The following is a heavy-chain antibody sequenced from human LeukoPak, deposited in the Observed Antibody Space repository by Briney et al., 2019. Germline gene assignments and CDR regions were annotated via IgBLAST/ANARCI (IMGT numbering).Heavy chain of an antibody. CDR2: INSDGSST. CDR1: GFAFSKYW. D-gene: IGHD3-10*01. J-gene: IGHJ4*02. Sequence: GGSLRLSCAASGFAFSKYWMHWVRQGPGKGLVWVSRINSDGSSTSYADSVKGRFTISRDNAKNTLYLQMNSLRAEDTAVYYCARDYYTSGSPNDYWGQGTLVTVSS. CDR3: ARDYYTSGSPNDY. V-gene: IGHV3-74*01.